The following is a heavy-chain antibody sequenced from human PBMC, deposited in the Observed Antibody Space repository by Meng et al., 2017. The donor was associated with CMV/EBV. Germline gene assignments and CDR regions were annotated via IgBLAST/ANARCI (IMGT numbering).Heavy chain of an antibody. Sequence: QLQLQESGPGLVKPAETLSLTCTFFGGSISSSRYYWGWIRQTPGKGLEWIGSIYYSGSTYYNPSLKSRVTISVDTSKNQFSLKLSSVTAADTAVYYCARSIAARPYRYNWFDPWGQGTLVTVSS. CDR3: ARSIAARPYRYNWFDP. D-gene: IGHD6-6*01. J-gene: IGHJ5*02. V-gene: IGHV4-39*07. CDR2: IYYSGST. CDR1: GGSISSSRYY.